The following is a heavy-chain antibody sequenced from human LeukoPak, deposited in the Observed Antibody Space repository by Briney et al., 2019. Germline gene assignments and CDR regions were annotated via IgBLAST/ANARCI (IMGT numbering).Heavy chain of an antibody. J-gene: IGHJ4*02. CDR3: ARTYYYDSSGSMGVFDY. Sequence: SETLSLTCAVSGGSISSSNWWSWVRQPPGKGLEWIGEIYHSGSTNYNPSLKSRVTISVDKSKNQFSLKLSSVTAADTAVHYCARTYYYDSSGSMGVFDYWGQGTLVTVSS. V-gene: IGHV4-4*02. CDR2: IYHSGST. CDR1: GGSISSSNW. D-gene: IGHD3-22*01.